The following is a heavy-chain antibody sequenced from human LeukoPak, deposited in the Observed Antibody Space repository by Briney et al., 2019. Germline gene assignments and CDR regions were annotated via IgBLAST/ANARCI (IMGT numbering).Heavy chain of an antibody. CDR3: AKNLERASTADI. Sequence: GGALRLSCAASGFTFSSYAMSWVRQAPGKGLEGVSAISGSGGSTYYADSVKGRFTISRDNSKNTLYLQMNSLRAEATAVYYCAKNLERASTADIWGQGTMVTVSS. CDR2: ISGSGGST. V-gene: IGHV3-23*01. CDR1: GFTFSSYA. J-gene: IGHJ3*02.